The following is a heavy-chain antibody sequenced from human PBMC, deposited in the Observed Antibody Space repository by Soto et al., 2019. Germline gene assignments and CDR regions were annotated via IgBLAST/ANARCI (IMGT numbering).Heavy chain of an antibody. CDR1: GPSSSGFY. Sequence: SETLSLTGTVYGPSSSGFYWSWIRKSAGKGLEWIGRIHATGTTDYNPSLKSRVMMSVDTSKKQFSLKLRSVTAADTAVYYCVRDGTKTLRDWFDPWGQGISVTV. D-gene: IGHD1-1*01. CDR2: IHATGTT. V-gene: IGHV4-4*07. J-gene: IGHJ5*02. CDR3: VRDGTKTLRDWFDP.